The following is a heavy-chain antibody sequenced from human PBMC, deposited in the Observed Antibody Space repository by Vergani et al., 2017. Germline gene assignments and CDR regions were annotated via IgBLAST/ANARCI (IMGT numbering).Heavy chain of an antibody. CDR3: AKGTTGRPYYYYGMDV. Sequence: EVQLLESGGGLVQPGGSLRLSCAASGFTFSSYAMSWVRQAPGKGLEWVSAISGSCGSTYYADSVKGRFTISRDNTKNTLYLQMNSLRAEDPAVYYCAKGTTGRPYYYYGMDVWGQGTTVTVTS. V-gene: IGHV3-23*01. D-gene: IGHD3-10*01. CDR1: GFTFSSYA. J-gene: IGHJ6*02. CDR2: ISGSCGST.